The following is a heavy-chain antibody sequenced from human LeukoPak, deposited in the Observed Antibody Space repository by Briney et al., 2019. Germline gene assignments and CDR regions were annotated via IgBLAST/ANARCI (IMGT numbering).Heavy chain of an antibody. CDR1: GGSFSGYY. CDR2: IDHSGGT. CDR3: VRGASNAPDTWVY. D-gene: IGHD1-26*01. J-gene: IGHJ4*02. V-gene: IGHV4-34*01. Sequence: SETLSLTCAVYGGSFSGYYWSWIRQPPGEGREWLGEIDHSGGTNSNPSLKSRVTISVDKSKNQFSRKMSPVTAADTAVYSWVRGASNAPDTWVYWGQGTMVTVSS.